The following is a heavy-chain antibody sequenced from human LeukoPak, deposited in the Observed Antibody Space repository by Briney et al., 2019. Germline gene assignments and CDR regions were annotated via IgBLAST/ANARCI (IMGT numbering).Heavy chain of an antibody. Sequence: PSETLSLTCTVSGGSISSYWWSWIRQPPGKGLEYIGYIFYSGSTNYNPSLKSRVTISVDTSKIHFSLGLSSVTAADTAVYYCARRGGGHAFDIWGQGTMVTVSS. D-gene: IGHD3-16*01. CDR2: IFYSGST. CDR1: GGSISSYW. V-gene: IGHV4-59*08. J-gene: IGHJ3*02. CDR3: ARRGGGHAFDI.